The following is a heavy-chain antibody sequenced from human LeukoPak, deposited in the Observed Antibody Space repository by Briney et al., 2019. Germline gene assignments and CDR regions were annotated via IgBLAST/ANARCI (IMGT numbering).Heavy chain of an antibody. CDR1: GFTFSDST. J-gene: IGHJ1*01. CDR2: INSGGSTT. Sequence: PGGSLRLSCAASGFTFSDSTMNWVRQASGKGLEWVASINSGGSTTHYADSVKGRLTISRDNAKNSLYLQLNSLRAEDTAVYYCAKSNPLGYCNGGSCPEYFQHWGQGTRSPSPQ. V-gene: IGHV3-21*01. CDR3: AKSNPLGYCNGGSCPEYFQH. D-gene: IGHD2-15*01.